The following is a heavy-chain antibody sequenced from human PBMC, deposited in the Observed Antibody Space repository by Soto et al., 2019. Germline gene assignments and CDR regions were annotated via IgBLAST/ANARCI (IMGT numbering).Heavy chain of an antibody. V-gene: IGHV3-33*01. Sequence: GGSLRLSCAASGFTFSSYGMHWVRQAPGKGLEWVALIWYDGSNKYYADSVKGRFTISRDNSKNTLYLQMNSLRAEDTAVYYCARDGKESGYYYLPYFDYWGQGTLVTVSS. CDR2: IWYDGSNK. D-gene: IGHD3-22*01. CDR3: ARDGKESGYYYLPYFDY. J-gene: IGHJ4*02. CDR1: GFTFSSYG.